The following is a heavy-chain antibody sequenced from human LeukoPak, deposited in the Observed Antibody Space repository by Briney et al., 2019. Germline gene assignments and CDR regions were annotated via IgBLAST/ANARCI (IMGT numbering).Heavy chain of an antibody. Sequence: GRSLRLSCTASGFTFGDNAMSWVRQAPGKGLEWVGFIRNKAYSRTIEYAAAVKGRFTISRDDSKSITYLQMNSLKTEDSAVYYCTRGGAYCSCGCCYSAVYCADSWGRGALVSVSS. CDR2: IRNKAYSRTI. D-gene: IGHD2-15*01. CDR3: TRGGAYCSCGCCYSAVYCADS. CDR1: GFTFGDNA. J-gene: IGHJ5*01. V-gene: IGHV3-49*04.